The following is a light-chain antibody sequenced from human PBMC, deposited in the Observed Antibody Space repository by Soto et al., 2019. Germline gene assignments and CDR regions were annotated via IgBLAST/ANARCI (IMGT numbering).Light chain of an antibody. V-gene: IGKV1-17*01. CDR3: QQSYSTPIT. Sequence: QMTQSPSSLSASVGDSLTITCRASQGIRNDLGWYQQKPGKAPKXLIYAASSLQSGVPSRFRGSGSGTEFTITISSLQPDDFETYYCQQSYSTPITFGQGTRLDIK. J-gene: IGKJ5*01. CDR2: AAS. CDR1: QGIRND.